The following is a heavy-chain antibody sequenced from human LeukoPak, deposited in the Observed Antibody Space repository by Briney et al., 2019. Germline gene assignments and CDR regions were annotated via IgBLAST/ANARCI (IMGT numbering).Heavy chain of an antibody. V-gene: IGHV3-30*04. J-gene: IGHJ4*02. D-gene: IGHD1-26*01. Sequence: GGSLRLSCAASRFTFSNYALHWVRQAPGKGLEWVAVISDDERDKYYTDSVKGRFTISRANSKSTLYLQMNSLRTEDTAVYYCARTSIVGASFDYWGQGTLVTVSS. CDR1: RFTFSNYA. CDR2: ISDDERDK. CDR3: ARTSIVGASFDY.